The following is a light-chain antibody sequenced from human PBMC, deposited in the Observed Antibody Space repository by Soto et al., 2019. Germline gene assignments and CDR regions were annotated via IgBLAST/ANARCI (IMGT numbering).Light chain of an antibody. Sequence: DIQMTQSPSTLSASVGDRVTITCRASQRISRYLAWYQQKPGEAPKLLIYKASTLETGVASTFSRGGSGTHFTFTINSLQPEDVGTYYCQQYRTFPITFGQGTRLEI. CDR1: QRISRY. CDR2: KAS. V-gene: IGKV1-5*03. J-gene: IGKJ5*01. CDR3: QQYRTFPIT.